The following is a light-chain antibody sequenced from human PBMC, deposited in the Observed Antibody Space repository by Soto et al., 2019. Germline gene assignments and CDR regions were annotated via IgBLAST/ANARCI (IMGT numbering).Light chain of an antibody. CDR2: AAY. CDR3: QQTYSNPYT. CDR1: QSIRSY. V-gene: IGKV1-39*01. J-gene: IGKJ2*01. Sequence: DIQMTQFPSSLSSSVGDRATITCRASQSIRSYLNWYQQKAGKAPKLLMYAAYSLLGGIPPRFSGNASGTDFTLNISGLQPEDFATYYCQQTYSNPYTFGQGTKLEIK.